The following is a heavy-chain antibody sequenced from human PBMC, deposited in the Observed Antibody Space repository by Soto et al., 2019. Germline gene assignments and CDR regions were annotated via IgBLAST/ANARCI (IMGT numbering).Heavy chain of an antibody. CDR1: GFTFSSYA. J-gene: IGHJ6*02. Sequence: EGSLRLSCAASGFTFSSYAMSWVRQAPGKGLEWVSAISGSGGSTYYADSVKGRFTISRDNSKNTLYLQMNSLRAEDTAVYYCARLVVVAATPYYYGMDVWGQGTTVTVSS. CDR3: ARLVVVAATPYYYGMDV. D-gene: IGHD2-15*01. V-gene: IGHV3-23*01. CDR2: ISGSGGST.